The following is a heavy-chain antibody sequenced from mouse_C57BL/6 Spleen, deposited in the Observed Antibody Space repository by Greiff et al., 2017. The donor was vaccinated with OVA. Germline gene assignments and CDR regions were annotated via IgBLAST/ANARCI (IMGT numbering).Heavy chain of an antibody. CDR1: GYTFPGYW. CDR2: ILPGSGST. D-gene: IGHD2-5*01. Sequence: VQLQQSGAELMKPGASVKLSCKAPGYTFPGYWIEWVKQRPGHGLEWIGEILPGSGSTTSNETFKGKATFTADTSPNTAYMQLSSLTTEDSAIDYSARLGYSNYEGFDYWGQGTTLTVSS. V-gene: IGHV1-9*01. J-gene: IGHJ2*01. CDR3: ARLGYSNYEGFDY.